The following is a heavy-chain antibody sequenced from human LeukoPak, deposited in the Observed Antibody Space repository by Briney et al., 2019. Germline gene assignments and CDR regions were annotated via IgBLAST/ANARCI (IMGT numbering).Heavy chain of an antibody. J-gene: IGHJ4*02. CDR1: GGTFSSYA. CDR2: IIPILGIA. Sequence: SVRVSCKASGGTFSSYAISWVRQAPGQGLEWMGRIIPILGIANYAQKFQGRVTITADKSTSTAYMELSSLRSEDTAVYYCARSPRVSNYPDYWGQGTLVTVSS. CDR3: ARSPRVSNYPDY. V-gene: IGHV1-69*04. D-gene: IGHD3-10*01.